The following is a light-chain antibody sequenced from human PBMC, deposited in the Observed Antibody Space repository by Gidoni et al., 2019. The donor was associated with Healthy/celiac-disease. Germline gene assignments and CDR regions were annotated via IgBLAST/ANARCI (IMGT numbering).Light chain of an antibody. V-gene: IGKV1-39*01. CDR1: PSISSY. Sequence: DIQMTQSPSSLSASVGDRVTITCRASPSISSYLNWYQQKPGKAPKLLIYAASSLQSGVPSRFSGSGSGTDFTLTISSLQPEDFATYYCQQSYSTPDTFXXXTKLEIK. J-gene: IGKJ2*01. CDR3: QQSYSTPDT. CDR2: AAS.